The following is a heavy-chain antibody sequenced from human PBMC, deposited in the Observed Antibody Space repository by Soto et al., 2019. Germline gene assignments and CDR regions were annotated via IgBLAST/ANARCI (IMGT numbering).Heavy chain of an antibody. V-gene: IGHV1-46*01. CDR2: INPRGGST. Sequence: ASVKVSCKASGYTFTSYYIHWVRQAPGQGLEWMGIINPRGGSTSYAQKFQGRVTMTRDTSTSTVYMELSSLRSEDTAVYYCARDWEDYCGDYWGQGILVTVSS. D-gene: IGHD4-17*01. CDR3: ARDWEDYCGDY. CDR1: GYTFTSYY. J-gene: IGHJ4*02.